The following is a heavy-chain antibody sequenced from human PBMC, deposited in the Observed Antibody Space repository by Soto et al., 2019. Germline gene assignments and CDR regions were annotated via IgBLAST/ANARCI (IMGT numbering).Heavy chain of an antibody. CDR3: AGRPVAVIADLEY. J-gene: IGHJ4*02. V-gene: IGHV1-24*01. CDR1: GYRVTDLS. CDR2: FDAEDGET. D-gene: IGHD2-15*01. Sequence: GASVKVSCKVSGYRVTDLSMHWVRQAPGKGLEWMGGFDAEDGETIYAQRFQGRVTMTEDTPTDTAYMELSSLRSDDTVVYLCAGRPVAVIADLEYWGQGTLVLVS.